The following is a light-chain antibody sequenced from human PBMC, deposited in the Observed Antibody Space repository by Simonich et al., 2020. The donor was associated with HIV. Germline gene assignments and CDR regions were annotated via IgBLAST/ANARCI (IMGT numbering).Light chain of an antibody. V-gene: IGKV4-1*01. CDR3: QQYNNWPPLT. J-gene: IGKJ4*01. CDR2: WAS. Sequence: EIVMTQSPDSLAVSLGERATVNCRSSRGVLYSSNNKNYLAWYQQKPGQPPKLLIYWASTRESGVPDRFSASGAGTDFTLTNSSLQAEDVAIYYCQQYNNWPPLTFGGGTKVEIK. CDR1: RGVLYSSNNKNY.